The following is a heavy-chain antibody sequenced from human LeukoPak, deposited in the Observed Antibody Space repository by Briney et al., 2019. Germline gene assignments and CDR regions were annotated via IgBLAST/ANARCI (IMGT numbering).Heavy chain of an antibody. Sequence: GGSLRLSCAAYGFTVSGNYMSCVRQAPGKGLEWVSVIYSGGSTYYADSVKGRLTISRDNSKNTLFLQMNSLRAEDTAVYYCARDGSDVYSDYSILASWGQGTLVTVPS. D-gene: IGHD4-11*01. V-gene: IGHV3-66*01. CDR3: ARDGSDVYSDYSILAS. J-gene: IGHJ5*02. CDR2: IYSGGST. CDR1: GFTVSGNY.